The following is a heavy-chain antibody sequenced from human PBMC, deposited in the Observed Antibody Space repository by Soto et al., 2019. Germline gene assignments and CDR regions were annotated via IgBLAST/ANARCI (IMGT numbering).Heavy chain of an antibody. CDR1: GYTFTSYY. CDR3: ARDSQIVVVTATAAFDI. CDR2: INPSGGST. D-gene: IGHD2-21*02. Sequence: QVQLVQSGAEVKKPGASVKVSCKASGYTFTSYYMHWVRQAPGQGLEWMGIINPSGGSTSYAQKFQGRVTMTRATATSTVYMELSSLRSEDTAVYYCARDSQIVVVTATAAFDIWGQGTMVTVSS. J-gene: IGHJ3*02. V-gene: IGHV1-46*01.